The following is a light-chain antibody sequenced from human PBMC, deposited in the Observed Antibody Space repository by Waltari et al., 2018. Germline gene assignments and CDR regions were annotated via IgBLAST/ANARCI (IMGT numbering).Light chain of an antibody. V-gene: IGLV2-23*02. CDR2: EVN. J-gene: IGLJ2*01. CDR3: CSFAGSSTAVV. CDR1: SSDIGTYNV. Sequence: QSALTQPASVSGSPGQSITISCTGTSSDIGTYNVVSWYQQHPGKAPKLMIYEVNKRPSVVSNRFSGSKSGNTASLTISVLQAEDEADYYCCSFAGSSTAVVFGGGAKLTVL.